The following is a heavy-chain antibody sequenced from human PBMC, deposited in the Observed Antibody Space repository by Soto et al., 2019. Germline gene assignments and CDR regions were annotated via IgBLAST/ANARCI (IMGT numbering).Heavy chain of an antibody. CDR1: GNTFNFYS. V-gene: IGHV1-69*02. CDR2: INPILSMS. D-gene: IGHD3-10*01. Sequence: QVQLVQSGAEVKKPGSSVRVSCKASGNTFNFYSINWVRQAPGLGLEWMGRINPILSMSNYAQRFQGRVTMTADKSTSTAYMELSSLRSEETAMYYWASSYGSGYRAFDSWGQGALVTVSS. J-gene: IGHJ4*02. CDR3: ASSYGSGYRAFDS.